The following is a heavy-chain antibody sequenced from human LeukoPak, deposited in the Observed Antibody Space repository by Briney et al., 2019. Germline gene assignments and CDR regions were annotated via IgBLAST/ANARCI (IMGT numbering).Heavy chain of an antibody. CDR3: AGADYYDSSYWFDP. CDR1: GGSISSYY. CDR2: IYYSGST. D-gene: IGHD3-22*01. V-gene: IGHV4-59*01. J-gene: IGHJ5*02. Sequence: SETLSLTCTAAGGSISSYYWSWLRQPPGKGLEWIGYIYYSGSTNYNPSLKSRVTISVDTSKNQFSLKLSSVTAADTAVYYCAGADYYDSSYWFDPWGQGTLVTVSS.